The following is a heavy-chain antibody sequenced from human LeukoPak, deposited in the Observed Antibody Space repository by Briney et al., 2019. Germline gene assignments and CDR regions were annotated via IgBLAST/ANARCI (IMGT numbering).Heavy chain of an antibody. D-gene: IGHD2-21*02. CDR3: AKDGTGCGGDCYSDY. CDR2: ITYSSGNT. V-gene: IGHV3-23*01. J-gene: IGHJ4*02. Sequence: GGSLRLSCAASAFTFSAYGMRWFRQAPGKGLEWVSAITYSSGNTYYADSVKGRFTISRDNSKNTLYLQMNSLRAEDTALYYCAKDGTGCGGDCYSDYWGQGTLVTVSS. CDR1: AFTFSAYG.